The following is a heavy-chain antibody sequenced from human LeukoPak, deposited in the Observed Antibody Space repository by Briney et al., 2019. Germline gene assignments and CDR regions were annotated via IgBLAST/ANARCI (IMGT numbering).Heavy chain of an antibody. CDR3: ARSIAAAGRGTDY. CDR1: GYTFTGYY. Sequence: SVKVSCKASGYTFTGYYMHWVRQAPGQGLEWMGRIIPILGIANYAQKFQGRVTITADKSTSTAYMELNSLRAEDTAVYYCARSIAAAGRGTDYWGQGTLVTVSS. D-gene: IGHD6-13*01. CDR2: IIPILGIA. V-gene: IGHV1-69*02. J-gene: IGHJ4*02.